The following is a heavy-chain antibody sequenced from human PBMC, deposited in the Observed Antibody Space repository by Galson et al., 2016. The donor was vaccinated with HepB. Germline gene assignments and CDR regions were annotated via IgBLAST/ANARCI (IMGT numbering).Heavy chain of an antibody. Sequence: SLRLSCAASGFTFSNYAMHWVRQAPGKGLEWVAVISFDGNNEYYADSVKGRFTISRDNSKTTVFLQMNSLRVEDTAVYYCATTARVPTTMTNWFDPWGQGTLVTVSS. D-gene: IGHD4/OR15-4a*01. CDR2: ISFDGNNE. CDR1: GFTFSNYA. V-gene: IGHV3-30-3*01. J-gene: IGHJ5*02. CDR3: ATTARVPTTMTNWFDP.